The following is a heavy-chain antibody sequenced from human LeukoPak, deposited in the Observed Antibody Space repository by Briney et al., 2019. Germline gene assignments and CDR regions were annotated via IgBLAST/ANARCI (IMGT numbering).Heavy chain of an antibody. CDR3: TRPYYEFWSGYTVTPGGDV. CDR1: GFTFSGSA. J-gene: IGHJ6*03. D-gene: IGHD3-3*01. CDR2: IRSKANSYAT. Sequence: GGSLRLSCAASGFTFSGSAMHWVRQASGQGMEWVGRIRSKANSYATAYAASVKGRFTISRDDSKNTAYLQMNSLKTEDTAVYYCTRPYYEFWSGYTVTPGGDVWGKRTTVTVSS. V-gene: IGHV3-73*01.